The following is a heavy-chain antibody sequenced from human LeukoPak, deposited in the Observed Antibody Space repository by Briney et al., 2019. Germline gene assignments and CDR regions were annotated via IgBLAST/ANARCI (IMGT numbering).Heavy chain of an antibody. V-gene: IGHV4-59*01. CDR3: VRAVGPVGGYDSP. D-gene: IGHD5-12*01. CDR2: IYYSGNT. Sequence: SETLSLTCTVSGGSFSSYYWSWIRQPPGKGLEWIGYIYYSGNTNYNPSLKSRVTISLATSKNQFSLQLSSVTAADTAVYYCVRAVGPVGGYDSPWGQGTLVTVSS. CDR1: GGSFSSYY. J-gene: IGHJ5*02.